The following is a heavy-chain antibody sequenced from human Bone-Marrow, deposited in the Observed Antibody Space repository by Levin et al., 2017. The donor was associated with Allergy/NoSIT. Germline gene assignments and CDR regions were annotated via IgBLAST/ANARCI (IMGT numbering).Heavy chain of an antibody. CDR3: ARSGRGGDYDSKAFDI. V-gene: IGHV3-74*01. J-gene: IGHJ3*02. Sequence: RGESLKISCAASGFTFSSYWMHWVRQSPGKGLVWVSRIKSDGSTTIYADSVKGRFTISRDNAKLYLQMNSLRAEDTAVYYCARSGRGGDYDSKAFDIWGQGTMVTVSS. D-gene: IGHD4-17*01. CDR1: GFTFSSYW. CDR2: IKSDGSTT.